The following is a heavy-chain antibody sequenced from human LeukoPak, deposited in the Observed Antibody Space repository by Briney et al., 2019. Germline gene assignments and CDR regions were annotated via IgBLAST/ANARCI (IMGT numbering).Heavy chain of an antibody. D-gene: IGHD5-12*01. CDR2: IYSGGST. V-gene: IGHV3-66*01. Sequence: PGGSLRLSCAASGFTVSSNYMSWVRQAPGKGLEWVSVIYSGGSTYYADSVKGRFTISRDNSKNTLYLQMNSLRAEDTAVYYCARDLYGYGGAFDIWGQGTMVTVSP. J-gene: IGHJ3*02. CDR3: ARDLYGYGGAFDI. CDR1: GFTVSSNY.